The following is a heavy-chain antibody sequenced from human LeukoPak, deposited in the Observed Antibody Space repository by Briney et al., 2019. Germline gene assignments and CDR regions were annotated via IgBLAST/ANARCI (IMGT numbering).Heavy chain of an antibody. Sequence: GGSLRLSCAASGFTFDDYAMHWVRQAPGKGLGWVSLISGDGGSTYYADSVKGRFAISRDNSKNSLYLQMNSLRTEDTALYYCAKFTGWLQSAHDYFDYWGQGTLVTVSS. D-gene: IGHD5-24*01. CDR3: AKFTGWLQSAHDYFDY. CDR1: GFTFDDYA. CDR2: ISGDGGST. J-gene: IGHJ4*02. V-gene: IGHV3-43*02.